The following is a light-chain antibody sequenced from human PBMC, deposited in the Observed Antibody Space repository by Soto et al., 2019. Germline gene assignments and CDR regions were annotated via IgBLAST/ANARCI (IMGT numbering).Light chain of an antibody. J-gene: IGKJ1*01. CDR3: QQYTTYCT. V-gene: IGKV1-5*01. CDR1: EGISRW. CDR2: DAS. Sequence: DIQMTQSPSTLSASLGDRVTITCRASEGISRWLAWYQQRPGKAPKLLIYDASTLHSGVSSRFSGSGSRTEFTLTISSLQPDDSATYYCQQYTTYCTFGQWTKV.